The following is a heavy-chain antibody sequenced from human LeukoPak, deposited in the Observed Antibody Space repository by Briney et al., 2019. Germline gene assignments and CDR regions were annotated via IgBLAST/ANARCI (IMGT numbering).Heavy chain of an antibody. CDR3: ARERGDRDAFDI. CDR1: GFTVSSSY. D-gene: IGHD2-21*01. CDR2: IYSGGRT. J-gene: IGHJ3*02. V-gene: IGHV3-53*01. Sequence: PGGSLRLSCAASGFTVSSSYMSWVRQAPGKGLEWASVIYSGGRTYYADSVKGRFTISRDNSKNTLYLQMNSLRAEDTAVYYCARERGDRDAFDIWGQGTMVTVSS.